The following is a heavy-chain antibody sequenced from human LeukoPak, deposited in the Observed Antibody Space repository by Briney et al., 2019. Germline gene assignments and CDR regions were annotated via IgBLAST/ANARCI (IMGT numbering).Heavy chain of an antibody. D-gene: IGHD2-15*01. V-gene: IGHV3-15*01. J-gene: IGHJ4*02. CDR1: GFSLSDAW. CDR2: MKPRGTT. Sequence: EGSLRLSCAASGFSLSDAWMSWVRQAPGKGLECVGRMKPRGTTEDGAPMNDRFIVSRDDSKNTLYLQMNSLKAEDTGLYYCSQLSRGYWGQGAQVTVSS. CDR3: SQLSRGY.